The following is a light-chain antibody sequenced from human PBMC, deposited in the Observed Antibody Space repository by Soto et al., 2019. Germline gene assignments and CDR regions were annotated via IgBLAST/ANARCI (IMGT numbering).Light chain of an antibody. CDR1: ESVGNY. V-gene: IGKV3-11*01. CDR3: QQRSNWPIT. Sequence: IILTPSPPTLSLSPWERATLACRASESVGNYLAWYQEKSGQAPRLLIYDASNRATGIPARFSGSGSGTDFTLTISTLEPEDFAVYYCQQRSNWPITFGQGTRLEIK. CDR2: DAS. J-gene: IGKJ5*01.